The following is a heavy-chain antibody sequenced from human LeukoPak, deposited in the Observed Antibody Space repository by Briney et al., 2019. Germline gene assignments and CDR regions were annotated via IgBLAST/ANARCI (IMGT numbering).Heavy chain of an antibody. CDR1: GFTFSNAW. CDR2: IKRKSDGGAT. V-gene: IGHV3-15*01. CDR3: TKEDYGNYVSPH. J-gene: IGHJ4*02. D-gene: IGHD4-11*01. Sequence: GGSLRLSCAASGFTFSNAWTSWVRQAPGKGLEWVGRIKRKSDGGATDYAAPVKGRFTISRDDSKNTLYLQMNSLKTEDTALYYCTKEDYGNYVSPHWGQGTLVTVSS.